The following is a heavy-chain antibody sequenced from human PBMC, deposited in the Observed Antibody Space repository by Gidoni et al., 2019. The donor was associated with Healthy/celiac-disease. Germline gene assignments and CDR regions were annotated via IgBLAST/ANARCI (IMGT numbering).Heavy chain of an antibody. CDR3: ARGAGQDWGYGDYWWFDP. V-gene: IGHV1-18*04. Sequence: QVQLVPSGAEVQKPGASVKVSCKASGYPFTSYGISWVRQAPGQGLEGMGWISAYNGNTNYAQKLQGRVTMTTDTSTSTAYMELRSLRSDDTAVYYCARGAGQDWGYGDYWWFDPWGQGTLVTVSS. D-gene: IGHD4-17*01. CDR1: GYPFTSYG. J-gene: IGHJ5*02. CDR2: ISAYNGNT.